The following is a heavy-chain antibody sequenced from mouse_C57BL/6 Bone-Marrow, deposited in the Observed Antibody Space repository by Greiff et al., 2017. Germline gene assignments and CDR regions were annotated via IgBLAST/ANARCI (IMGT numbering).Heavy chain of an antibody. D-gene: IGHD1-1*01. V-gene: IGHV1-50*01. CDR3: ARDGYGSSSFDV. CDR1: GYTFTSYW. Sequence: VQLQQPGAELVKPGASVKLSCKASGYTFTSYWMQWVKQRPGQGLEWIGEIDPSDSYTNYNQKFKGKATLTVDTSSSTAYMQLSSLTSEDSAVDYCARDGYGSSSFDVWGTGTTVTVSS. CDR2: IDPSDSYT. J-gene: IGHJ1*03.